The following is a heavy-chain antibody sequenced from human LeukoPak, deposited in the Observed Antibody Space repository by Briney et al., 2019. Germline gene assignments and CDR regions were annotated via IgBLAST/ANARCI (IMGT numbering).Heavy chain of an antibody. D-gene: IGHD5-12*01. CDR3: ARAGGSWSFDY. V-gene: IGHV4-59*01. CDR2: LYFGGST. CDR1: GASISTYY. Sequence: SETPSLTCSVSGASISTYYWSWIRQPPGKGLEWIGYLYFGGSTNYNPSLKSRVTISPDKSKNQFSLKLNSVTAADTAVYYCARAGGSWSFDYLGQGTLVTVSS. J-gene: IGHJ4*02.